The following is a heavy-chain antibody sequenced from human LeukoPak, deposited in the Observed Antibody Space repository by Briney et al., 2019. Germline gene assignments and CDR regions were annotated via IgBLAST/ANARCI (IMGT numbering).Heavy chain of an antibody. D-gene: IGHD4-23*01. CDR2: INSDGSST. CDR3: ARDRYGGRRWGVYYYYGMDV. Sequence: GGSLRLSCAASGFTFSSFWMHWVRQAPGKGLVWVSRINSDGSSTSYADSVKGRFTISRDNAKNTLYLQMKSLRAEDTAVYYCARDRYGGRRWGVYYYYGMDVWGQGTTVTVSS. V-gene: IGHV3-74*01. J-gene: IGHJ6*02. CDR1: GFTFSSFW.